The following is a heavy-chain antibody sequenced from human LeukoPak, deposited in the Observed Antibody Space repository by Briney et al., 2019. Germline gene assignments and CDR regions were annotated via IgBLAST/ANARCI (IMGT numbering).Heavy chain of an antibody. V-gene: IGHV4-30-2*03. CDR1: SGSISSGGYS. J-gene: IGHJ4*02. Sequence: PSETLSLTCAVSSGSISSGGYSWSWIRQPPGKGLEWIGYIYHSGSTYYNPSLKSRVTISVDTSKNQFSLKLSSVTAADTAVYSCARHSFSSGWKSFDYWGQGTLVTVSS. D-gene: IGHD6-19*01. CDR3: ARHSFSSGWKSFDY. CDR2: IYHSGST.